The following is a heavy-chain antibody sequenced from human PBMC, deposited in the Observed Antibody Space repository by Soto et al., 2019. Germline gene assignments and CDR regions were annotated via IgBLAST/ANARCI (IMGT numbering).Heavy chain of an antibody. V-gene: IGHV4-59*08. CDR3: ARFSERQLLSDAFDI. J-gene: IGHJ3*02. D-gene: IGHD2-2*01. CDR2: IYYSGST. CDR1: GGSINSYY. Sequence: SETLSLTCTVSGGSINSYYWSWVRQPLGKGLEWIGYIYYSGSTNYNPSLKSRVTISVDTSKNQFSLKLSSVTAADTAVYYCARFSERQLLSDAFDIWGQGTMVTVSS.